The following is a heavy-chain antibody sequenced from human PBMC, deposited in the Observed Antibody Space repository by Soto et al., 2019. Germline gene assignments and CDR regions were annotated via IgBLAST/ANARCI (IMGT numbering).Heavy chain of an antibody. Sequence: GASVKVSCKASGYTFTGYYIHWLRQAPGQGLEWMGWINPNSGGTKYPQKFQGRVTMTRDTSISTVYMELSNLKSDDTAVYYCARDPRYYFVCYSYYSQHDVFDFWGQGT. V-gene: IGHV1-2*02. CDR3: ARDPRYYFVCYSYYSQHDVFDF. J-gene: IGHJ3*01. CDR1: GYTFTGYY. D-gene: IGHD3-10*02. CDR2: INPNSGGT.